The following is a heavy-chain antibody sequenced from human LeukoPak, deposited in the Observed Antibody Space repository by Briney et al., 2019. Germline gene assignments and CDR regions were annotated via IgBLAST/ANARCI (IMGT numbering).Heavy chain of an antibody. Sequence: GGSLRLSCAASGFTVSSNYMSWVRQAPGKGLEWVSLIYSAGGTYYADSVKGRFTISRDNSKNTVYLQMNSLRAEDTAVYYCAREKSLWGQGTLVTVST. J-gene: IGHJ4*02. CDR3: AREKSL. CDR1: GFTVSSNY. CDR2: IYSAGGT. V-gene: IGHV3-53*01.